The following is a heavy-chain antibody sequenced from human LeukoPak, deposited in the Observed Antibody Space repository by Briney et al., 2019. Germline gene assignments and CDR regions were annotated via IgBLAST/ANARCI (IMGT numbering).Heavy chain of an antibody. CDR3: AKNILSNTVTTTNAFDI. J-gene: IGHJ3*02. D-gene: IGHD4-17*01. CDR1: GFTFSSYA. V-gene: IGHV3-23*01. CDR2: ISGSGGST. Sequence: GGSLRLSCAASGFTFSSYAMSWVRQAPGKGLEWVSAISGSGGSTYYADSVKGRFTISRDNSRNTLYLQMNSLRAEDTAVYYCAKNILSNTVTTTNAFDIWGQGTMVTVYS.